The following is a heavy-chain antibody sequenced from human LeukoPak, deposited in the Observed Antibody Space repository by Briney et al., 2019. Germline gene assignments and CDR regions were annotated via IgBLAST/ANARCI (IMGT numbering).Heavy chain of an antibody. D-gene: IGHD4-17*01. CDR2: ISSSSSYI. V-gene: IGHV3-21*01. Sequence: NTGGSLRLSCAASGFTFGSYSMNWVRQAPGKGLEWVSSISSSSSYIYYADSVKGRFTISRDNSKNTLYLQMNSLRAEDTAVYYCARPMTTVTIDYFDYWGQGTLVTVSS. CDR1: GFTFGSYS. CDR3: ARPMTTVTIDYFDY. J-gene: IGHJ4*02.